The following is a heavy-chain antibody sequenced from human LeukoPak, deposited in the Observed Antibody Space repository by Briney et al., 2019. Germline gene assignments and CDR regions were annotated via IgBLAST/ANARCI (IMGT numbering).Heavy chain of an antibody. D-gene: IGHD6-19*01. V-gene: IGHV3-23*01. J-gene: IGHJ4*02. CDR2: VRGNSERT. CDR1: AFTLSAYA. Sequence: GGSLRLSCTASAFTLSAYAITWVRQAPGKGLESDSAVRGNSERTYYADSVGGRFTISRDTTKDTVYFTISSLRVEDTAVYYCAREQSGTRGWYTVDYWGQGTLVAVSS. CDR3: AREQSGTRGWYTVDY.